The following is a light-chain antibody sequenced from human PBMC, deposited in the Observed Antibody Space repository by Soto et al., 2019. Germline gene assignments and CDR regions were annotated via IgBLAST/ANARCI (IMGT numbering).Light chain of an antibody. J-gene: IGLJ3*02. V-gene: IGLV1-44*01. CDR3: AAWDDSLNGRV. CDR1: HSNIGRNS. Sequence: QLVLTQPPSASGTPGQRVTIPCSGTHSNIGRNSVNWYLQLPGTAPRLLIFSSNQRPLGVPDRFSGSRSGTSASLAITGLRSEDDAYCYCAAWDDSLNGRVFGGGTQLTVL. CDR2: SSN.